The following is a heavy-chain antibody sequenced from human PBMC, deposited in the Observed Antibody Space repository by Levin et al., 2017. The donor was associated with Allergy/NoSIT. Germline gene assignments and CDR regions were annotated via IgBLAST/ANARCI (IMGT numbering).Heavy chain of an antibody. V-gene: IGHV4-34*01. J-gene: IGHJ6*02. CDR2: INHSGST. CDR3: ARGPVLGYCSGGSCYSSAGYYYYGMDV. CDR1: GGSFSGYY. Sequence: SQTLSLTCAVYGGSFSGYYWSWIRQPPGKGLEWIGEINHSGSTNYNPSLKSRVTISVDTSKNQFSLKLSSVTAADTAVYYCARGPVLGYCSGGSCYSSAGYYYYGMDVWGQGTTVTVSS. D-gene: IGHD2-15*01.